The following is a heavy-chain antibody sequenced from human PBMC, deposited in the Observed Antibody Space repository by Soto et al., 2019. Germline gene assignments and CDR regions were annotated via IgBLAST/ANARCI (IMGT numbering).Heavy chain of an antibody. Sequence: PGESLKISCKGSGYSFTSYWISWVRQMPGKGLEWMGRIDPSDSYTNYSPSFQGHVTISADKSISTAYLQWSSLKASDTAMYYCARIWYYNWSNGTHFDYWGQGTLVTVSS. D-gene: IGHD1-20*01. V-gene: IGHV5-10-1*01. J-gene: IGHJ4*02. CDR2: IDPSDSYT. CDR3: ARIWYYNWSNGTHFDY. CDR1: GYSFTSYW.